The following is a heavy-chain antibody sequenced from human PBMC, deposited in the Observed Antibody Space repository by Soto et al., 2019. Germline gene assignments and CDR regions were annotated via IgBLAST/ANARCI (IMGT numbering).Heavy chain of an antibody. CDR1: GFTFSSFG. V-gene: IGHV3-33*01. D-gene: IGHD3-3*01. CDR3: ARDAAYYSLWSGYCPSLNGMDV. Sequence: QVQVVESGGGVVQPGRSLRLSCAASGFTFSSFGMHWVRQAPGKGLEWVSLIWYDGSKKSYGDSVKGRFTISRDNSRNTVYLERNSLRADDTAVYYCARDAAYYSLWSGYCPSLNGMDVWGQGTTVTVSS. CDR2: IWYDGSKK. J-gene: IGHJ6*02.